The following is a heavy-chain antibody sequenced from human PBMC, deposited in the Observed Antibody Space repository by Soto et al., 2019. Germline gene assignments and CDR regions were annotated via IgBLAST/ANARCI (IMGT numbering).Heavy chain of an antibody. CDR1: GDSLGNYY. J-gene: IGHJ5*02. Sequence: KTSETLSLTCTVSGDSLGNYYWGWIRQPPGKGLEWIGSIYYSGSTYYNPSLKSRVTISVDTSKNQFSLKLSSVTAADTAVYYCARDYDILTGGFDPWGQGTLVTVSS. CDR3: ARDYDILTGGFDP. CDR2: IYYSGST. D-gene: IGHD3-9*01. V-gene: IGHV4-39*02.